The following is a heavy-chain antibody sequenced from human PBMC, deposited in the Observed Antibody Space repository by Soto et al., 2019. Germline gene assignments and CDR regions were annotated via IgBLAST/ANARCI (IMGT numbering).Heavy chain of an antibody. CDR3: ARDAAPCGGSCRKKPTYYYYMDV. V-gene: IGHV3-33*01. CDR2: IWYDGSNK. CDR1: GFTFSSYG. D-gene: IGHD2-15*01. Sequence: GGSLRLSCAASGFTFSSYGMHWVRQAPGKGLEWVAVIWYDGSNKYYADSVKGRFTISRDNSKNTLYLQMNSLRAEDTAVYYCARDAAPCGGSCRKKPTYYYYMDVWGKGTTVTVSS. J-gene: IGHJ6*03.